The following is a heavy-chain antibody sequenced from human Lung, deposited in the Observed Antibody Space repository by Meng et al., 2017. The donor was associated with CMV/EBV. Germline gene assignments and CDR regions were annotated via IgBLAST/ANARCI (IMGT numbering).Heavy chain of an antibody. CDR1: GYTFTSYG. CDR3: VRANLGSADY. CDR2: ITPSSGGT. D-gene: IGHD7-27*01. V-gene: IGHV1-2*06. Sequence: QVQLGQSGAEVKKPGASVKVSCKASGYTFTSYGISWVRQAPGQGLEWVGRITPSSGGTTYAQKFQGRVTMTRDTSISTAYMELSSLRSDDAAIYYCVRANLGSADYWGQGTLVTVSS. J-gene: IGHJ4*02.